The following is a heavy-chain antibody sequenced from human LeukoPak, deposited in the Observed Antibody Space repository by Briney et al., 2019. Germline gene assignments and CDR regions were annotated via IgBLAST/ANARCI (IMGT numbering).Heavy chain of an antibody. CDR2: MYSGGAT. J-gene: IGHJ3*02. Sequence: GGSLRLSCAASGFSVSTNYMAWGRQAPGKGLEWVSIMYSGGATYYVDSVKGRFTLSRDTSKNTLFLQMNSLRTEDTAVYFCARYSFQFTNSPLYHDAFDIWGQGMMVTVSS. CDR1: GFSVSTNY. D-gene: IGHD2-2*01. V-gene: IGHV3-66*01. CDR3: ARYSFQFTNSPLYHDAFDI.